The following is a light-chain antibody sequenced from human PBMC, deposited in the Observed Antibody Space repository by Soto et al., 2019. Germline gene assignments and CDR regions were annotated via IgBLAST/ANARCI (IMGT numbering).Light chain of an antibody. Sequence: EIVVTQSPGILSVSPGERATLFCRASHNVNTNLAWYQQKSGQAPRLLIYDASSRAAGIPARFSASGSGTEFTLTISNLLSEDFAGYYCQQLSGWPRSFGQGTKLEIK. V-gene: IGKV3-15*01. CDR3: QQLSGWPRS. CDR2: DAS. J-gene: IGKJ2*01. CDR1: HNVNTN.